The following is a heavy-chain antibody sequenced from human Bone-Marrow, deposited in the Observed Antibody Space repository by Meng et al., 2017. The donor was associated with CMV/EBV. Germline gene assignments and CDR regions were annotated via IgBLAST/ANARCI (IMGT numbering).Heavy chain of an antibody. CDR1: GFTFSYYY. D-gene: IGHD6-6*01. CDR3: ARDRSSSSSSPYYYYGMDV. V-gene: IGHV3-7*01. Sequence: GGSLRLSCAASGFTFSYYYMSGVRQAPGKGLEWVANINQDGNEKYYVDSVKGRFTISRDNAKNSLFLQMNSLRAEDTAVYYCARDRSSSSSSPYYYYGMDVWGQGTTVTVSS. CDR2: INQDGNEK. J-gene: IGHJ6*02.